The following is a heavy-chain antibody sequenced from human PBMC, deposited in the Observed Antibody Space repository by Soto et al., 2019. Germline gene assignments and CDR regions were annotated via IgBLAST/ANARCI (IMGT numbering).Heavy chain of an antibody. CDR2: ISGSGGST. J-gene: IGHJ3*02. V-gene: IGHV3-23*01. CDR1: GFTFSSSA. Sequence: EVQLLESGGGLVQPGGSLRLSCAASGFTFSSSAMSWVRQAPGKGLEWVSAISGSGGSTYYADSVKGRFTISRDNSKNTLFLQMNSLRAEDTAVYYCAKGGTGAGYPNGFDIWGQGTMATVSS. CDR3: AKGGTGAGYPNGFDI. D-gene: IGHD3-16*01.